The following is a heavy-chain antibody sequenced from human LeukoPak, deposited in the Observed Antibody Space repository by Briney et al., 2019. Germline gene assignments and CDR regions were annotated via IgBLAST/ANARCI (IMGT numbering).Heavy chain of an antibody. J-gene: IGHJ4*02. V-gene: IGHV1-46*01. Sequence: GASVTVSFTASVYTFTSYYMHWVRQAPGQGLEWMGIINPSGGSTSYAQKFQGRVTMTRDTSTSTVYMELSSLRSEDTAVYYCARDHYDSSGYSSDWGQGTLVTVSS. CDR2: INPSGGST. D-gene: IGHD3-22*01. CDR1: VYTFTSYY. CDR3: ARDHYDSSGYSSD.